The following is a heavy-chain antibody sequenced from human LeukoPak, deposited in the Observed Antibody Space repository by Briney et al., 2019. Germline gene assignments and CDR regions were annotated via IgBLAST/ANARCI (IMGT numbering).Heavy chain of an antibody. CDR1: GFIFSNYW. CDR3: ARIGYSSSSIDY. D-gene: IGHD6-6*01. V-gene: IGHV3-7*01. J-gene: IGHJ4*02. CDR2: IKEDGSVK. Sequence: GGSLRLSCTPSGFIFSNYWMSWVRQVPGKGLEWVANIKEDGSVKYYVDSLKGRFAISRDNAKNSLYLQMDSLRAEDAAVYYCARIGYSSSSIDYWGQGTLVTVSS.